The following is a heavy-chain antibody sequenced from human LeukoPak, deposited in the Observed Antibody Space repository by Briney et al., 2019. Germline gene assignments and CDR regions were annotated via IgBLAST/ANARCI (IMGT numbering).Heavy chain of an antibody. CDR3: ARDLLSLPHKYFDS. CDR1: GITVGNFGSYA. Sequence: GGSLRLSCTVSGITVGNFGSYAMSWVRQAPGKGLEWVAYIRYDGSQKYYGDSVKGRFTISRDNSKNTVYLQMNSLRDEDTAVYYCARDLLSLPHKYFDSWGQGTLVTVSS. CDR2: IRYDGSQK. J-gene: IGHJ4*02. D-gene: IGHD3-16*01. V-gene: IGHV3-30*02.